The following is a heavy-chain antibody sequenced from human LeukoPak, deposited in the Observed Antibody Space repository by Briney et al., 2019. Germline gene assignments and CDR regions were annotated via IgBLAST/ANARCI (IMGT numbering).Heavy chain of an antibody. CDR2: ISSSGSTI. Sequence: GGSLRLSCAASGFTFSDYYMSWIRQAPGKGLEGVSYISSSGSTIYYADSVKGRFTISRDNAKNSLYLQMNSLRAEDTAVYYCASSPIGTAADYHYYYVDVWDKGTTVTVSS. J-gene: IGHJ6*03. V-gene: IGHV3-11*04. CDR1: GFTFSDYY. CDR3: ASSPIGTAADYHYYYVDV. D-gene: IGHD1-1*01.